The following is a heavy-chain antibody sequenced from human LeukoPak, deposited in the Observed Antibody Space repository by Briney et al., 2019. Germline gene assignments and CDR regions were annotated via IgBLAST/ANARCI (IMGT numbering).Heavy chain of an antibody. CDR3: AGDGYYSDSSGPGDY. J-gene: IGHJ4*02. Sequence: PSETLSLTCTVSGGSISSSSYYWGWIRQPPGKGLEWIGSIYYSGSTYYNPSLKSRVTISVDTSKNQFSLKLSSVTAADTAVYYCAGDGYYSDSSGPGDYWGQGTLVTVSS. D-gene: IGHD3-22*01. V-gene: IGHV4-39*01. CDR2: IYYSGST. CDR1: GGSISSSSYY.